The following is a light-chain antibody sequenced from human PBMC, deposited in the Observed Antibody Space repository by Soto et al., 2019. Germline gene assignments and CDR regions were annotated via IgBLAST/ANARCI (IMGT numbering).Light chain of an antibody. V-gene: IGKV1-39*01. CDR1: QSISSY. Sequence: DIQMTQSPSSLSASVGDRVTITCRASQSISSYLNWYQQRPGKAPELLIYAASSLQSGVPSRFSGSGSGTDFTLTISSLQPEDFATYHCQQGHSTPYTFGQGTRLEI. CDR3: QQGHSTPYT. J-gene: IGKJ2*01. CDR2: AAS.